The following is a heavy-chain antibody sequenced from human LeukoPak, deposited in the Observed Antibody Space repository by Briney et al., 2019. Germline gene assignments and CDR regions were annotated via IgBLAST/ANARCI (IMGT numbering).Heavy chain of an antibody. D-gene: IGHD3-3*01. CDR1: GFTFSSYW. V-gene: IGHV3-7*01. CDR2: IKQDGSEK. Sequence: GGSLRLSCAASGFTFSSYWMSWVRQAPGKGLEWVANIKQDGSEKYYVDSVKGRFTISRDNAKNSLYLQMNSLRAEDTAVYYCARDFLVRWSGYYTEYFDYWGQGTLVTVSS. CDR3: ARDFLVRWSGYYTEYFDY. J-gene: IGHJ4*02.